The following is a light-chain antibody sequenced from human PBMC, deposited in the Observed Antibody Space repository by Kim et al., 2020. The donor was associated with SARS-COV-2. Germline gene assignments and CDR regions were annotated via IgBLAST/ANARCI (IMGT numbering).Light chain of an antibody. J-gene: IGLJ2*01. CDR1: SSDVGSYNL. CDR3: CSYAGSSTVV. Sequence: GQSITSSCTGTSSDVGSYNLVSWYQQHPGKAPKRIIYEGSKRPSGVSNRFSGSKSGNTASLTISGLQAEDEADYYCCSYAGSSTVVFGGGTQLTVL. V-gene: IGLV2-23*01. CDR2: EGS.